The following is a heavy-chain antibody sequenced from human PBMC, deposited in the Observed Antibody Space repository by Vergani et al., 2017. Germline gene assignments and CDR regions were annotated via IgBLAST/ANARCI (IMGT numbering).Heavy chain of an antibody. Sequence: QVQLVESGGGVVQRGGSLRRSCATSGFTLSNYDMQWIRQGPGKGLEFVAFIQFDGSNQYYADSVKGRFPLSRDFSKNTLYLQMNSLRTDDTATYYCAKHFRGWGIDYWGQGTQVIVSS. J-gene: IGHJ4*02. CDR3: AKHFRGWGIDY. CDR1: GFTLSNYD. D-gene: IGHD3-16*01. CDR2: IQFDGSNQ. V-gene: IGHV3-30*02.